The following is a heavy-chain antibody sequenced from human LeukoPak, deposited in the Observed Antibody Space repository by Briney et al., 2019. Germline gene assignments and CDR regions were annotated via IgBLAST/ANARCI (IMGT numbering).Heavy chain of an antibody. D-gene: IGHD2/OR15-2a*01. CDR3: ATASHFYSPGDY. J-gene: IGHJ4*02. CDR2: FDPEDGET. CDR1: GYTLTELS. Sequence: SVKVSCKVSGYTLTELSMHWVRQAPGKGLEWMGGFDPEDGETIYAQKFQGRVTMTEDTSTDTAYMELSSLRSEDTAVYYCATASHFYSPGDYWGQGTLVTVSS. V-gene: IGHV1-24*01.